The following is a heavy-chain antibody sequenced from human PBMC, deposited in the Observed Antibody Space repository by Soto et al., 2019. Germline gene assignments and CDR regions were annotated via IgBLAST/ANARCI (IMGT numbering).Heavy chain of an antibody. CDR2: ISAYNGNT. Sequence: GASVKVSCKASGYTFTSYGISWVRQAPGQRLEWMGWISAYNGNTNYAQKLQGRATMTTDTSTSTDYMELRSLRSDDTAVYYCASSKYNWIDADYYYYGMDVWGQGTTVTVSS. V-gene: IGHV1-18*01. CDR1: GYTFTSYG. CDR3: ASSKYNWIDADYYYYGMDV. D-gene: IGHD1-1*01. J-gene: IGHJ6*02.